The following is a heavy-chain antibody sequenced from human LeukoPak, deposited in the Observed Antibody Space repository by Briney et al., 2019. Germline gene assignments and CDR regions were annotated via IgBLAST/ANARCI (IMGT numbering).Heavy chain of an antibody. CDR1: GGSISSGSYY. Sequence: SETLSLTCTVSGGSISSGSYYWSWIRQPAGKGLEWIGRIYTSGSTNYNPSLKCRVTISVDTSKNQFSLKLSSVTAADTAVYYCAREVVEGNTIDFDYWGQGTLVTVSS. CDR2: IYTSGST. CDR3: AREVVEGNTIDFDY. J-gene: IGHJ4*02. D-gene: IGHD2-15*01. V-gene: IGHV4-61*02.